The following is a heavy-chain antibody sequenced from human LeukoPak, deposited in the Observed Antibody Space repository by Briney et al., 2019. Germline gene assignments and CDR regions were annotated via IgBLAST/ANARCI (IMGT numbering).Heavy chain of an antibody. D-gene: IGHD3-10*01. Sequence: SETLSLTCTVSGGSISSYYWSWIRQPPGKGLEWIGYIYYSGSTNYNPSLKSRVTISEDTSKNQFSLKLSSVTAADTAVYYCARIQGMVRGVIISNNWFDPWGQGTLVTVSS. CDR2: IYYSGST. J-gene: IGHJ5*02. CDR3: ARIQGMVRGVIISNNWFDP. V-gene: IGHV4-59*01. CDR1: GGSISSYY.